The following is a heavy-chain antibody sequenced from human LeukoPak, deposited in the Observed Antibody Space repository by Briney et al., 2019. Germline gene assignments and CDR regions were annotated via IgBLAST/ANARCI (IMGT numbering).Heavy chain of an antibody. CDR1: VASLNGYY. CDR2: VHYSLSS. D-gene: IGHD3-10*01. J-gene: IGHJ4*02. V-gene: IGHV4-59*01. CDR3: ARWVDSGRLVR. Sequence: PSEPLTLTCTVPVASLNGYYWTWIRKPPGKALEWIGNVHYSLSSNYNPSLESRVTISLDTSKRQFSLKLASATAADRAVCCCARWVDSGRLVRWGQGTLVTVSS.